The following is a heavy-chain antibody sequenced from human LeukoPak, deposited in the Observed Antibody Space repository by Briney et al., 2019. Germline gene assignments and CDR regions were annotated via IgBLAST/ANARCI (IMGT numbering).Heavy chain of an antibody. Sequence: PSETLSLTYAVSGGSISSGGYSWSWIRQTPGKGLEWIAYIHDSGSTYYNPSLKSRVSISIDTSKNQFSLKLNSVTAADTAVYYCASIAAAGTGRYYYYYMDVWGKGTTVTVSS. CDR2: IHDSGST. CDR3: ASIAAAGTGRYYYYYMDV. D-gene: IGHD6-13*01. CDR1: GGSISSGGYS. V-gene: IGHV4-30-4*07. J-gene: IGHJ6*03.